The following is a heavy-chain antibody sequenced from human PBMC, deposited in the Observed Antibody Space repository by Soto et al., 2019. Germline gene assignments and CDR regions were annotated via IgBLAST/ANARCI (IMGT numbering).Heavy chain of an antibody. CDR2: INPSGGST. D-gene: IGHD3-10*01. CDR3: ARGRMVRGVTSYFDY. CDR1: GYTFTSYY. Sequence: ASVKVSCKASGYTFTSYYMHWVRQAPGQGLEWMGIINPSGGSTSYAQKFQGRVTMTRDTSTSTVYMELSSLRSEDTAVYYCARGRMVRGVTSYFDYWGQGTLVTVSS. J-gene: IGHJ4*02. V-gene: IGHV1-46*03.